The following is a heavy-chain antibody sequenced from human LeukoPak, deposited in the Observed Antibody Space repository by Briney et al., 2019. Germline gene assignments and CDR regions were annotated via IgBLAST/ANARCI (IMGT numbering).Heavy chain of an antibody. V-gene: IGHV3-21*01. CDR3: ARDPSGPADVGGIYRDLDY. Sequence: GGSLRLSCAASGFTFSSYSMNWVRQAPGKGLEWVSSISSSSSYIYYADSVKGRFTISRDNAKNSLYLQMNSLRAEDTAVYYWARDPSGPADVGGIYRDLDYGGQEPLVTVSS. D-gene: IGHD3-16*02. J-gene: IGHJ4*02. CDR2: ISSSSSYI. CDR1: GFTFSSYS.